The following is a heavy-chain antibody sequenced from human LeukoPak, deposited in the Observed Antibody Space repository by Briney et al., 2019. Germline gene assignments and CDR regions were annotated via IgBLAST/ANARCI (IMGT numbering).Heavy chain of an antibody. CDR1: GYSFTSYW. V-gene: IGHV5-51*01. CDR3: ARHEIVVVPAATHYYYYYYMDV. J-gene: IGHJ6*03. CDR2: IYPGDSNT. Sequence: GEPLKISCKGSGYSFTSYWIGWVRQMPGKGLEWMGIIYPGDSNTRYSPSFQGQVTISADKSISTAYLQWSTLKASDTAMYYCARHEIVVVPAATHYYYYYYMDVWGKGTTVTVSS. D-gene: IGHD2-2*01.